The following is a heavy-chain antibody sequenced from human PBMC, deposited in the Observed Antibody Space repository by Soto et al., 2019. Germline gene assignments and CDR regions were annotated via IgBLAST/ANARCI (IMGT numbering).Heavy chain of an antibody. D-gene: IGHD3-10*01. V-gene: IGHV3-30*18. CDR3: AKDGVSGSFDY. J-gene: IGHJ4*02. Sequence: GGSLRLSCAASGFTFSSYGMHWVRQAPGKGLEWVAVISYDGSNKYYADSVKGRFTISRDNSKITLYLQMNSLRAEDTAVYYCAKDGVSGSFDYWGQGTLVTVSS. CDR1: GFTFSSYG. CDR2: ISYDGSNK.